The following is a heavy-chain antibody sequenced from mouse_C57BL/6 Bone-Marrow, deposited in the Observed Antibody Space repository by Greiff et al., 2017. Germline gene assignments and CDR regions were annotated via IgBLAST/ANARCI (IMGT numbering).Heavy chain of an antibody. CDR1: GFSLTSYG. D-gene: IGHD3-2*02. V-gene: IGHV2-5*01. CDR2: IRRGGST. J-gene: IGHJ3*01. Sequence: VQLQESGPGLVQPSQSLSITCTVSGFSLTSYGVHWVRQSPGKGLEWLGEIRRGGSTDYNAAFMSRLSISTDNSKCQVVFKMISLQTDDTAIYYCSRGQLRLPLAYWGQGTLVTVSA. CDR3: SRGQLRLPLAY.